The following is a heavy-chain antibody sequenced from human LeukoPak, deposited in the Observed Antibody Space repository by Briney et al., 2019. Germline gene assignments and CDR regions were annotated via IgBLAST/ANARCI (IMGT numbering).Heavy chain of an antibody. CDR3: AKDLRGSETAGIDY. Sequence: GGSLLLSCAASGFTFSSYGMHWVRQAPGKGLEWVAFIRYDGSNKYYADSVNGRFTISRDNSKNKLYLQMNSLRAEDTAVYYCAKDLRGSETAGIDYWGQGTLVTVSS. V-gene: IGHV3-30*02. J-gene: IGHJ4*02. CDR1: GFTFSSYG. D-gene: IGHD3-10*01. CDR2: IRYDGSNK.